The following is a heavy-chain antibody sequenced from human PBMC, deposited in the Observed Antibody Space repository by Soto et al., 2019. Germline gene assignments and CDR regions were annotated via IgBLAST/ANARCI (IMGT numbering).Heavy chain of an antibody. CDR2: IYWDDDK. Sequence: QITLKESGPTLVKPTQTLTLTCTFSGFSLSTSGVGVAWIRQPPGKALEFLALIYWDDDKRFSPYLKNRLTITKATSKTQVVLTMTNMDPVDTATFFCAHSPSYRLGDTFEIWGQGTLVTVSS. CDR1: GFSLSTSGVG. D-gene: IGHD1-26*01. CDR3: AHSPSYRLGDTFEI. J-gene: IGHJ3*02. V-gene: IGHV2-5*02.